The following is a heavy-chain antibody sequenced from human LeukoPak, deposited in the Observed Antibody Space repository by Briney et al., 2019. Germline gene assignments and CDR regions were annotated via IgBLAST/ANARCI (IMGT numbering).Heavy chain of an antibody. CDR1: GFTVSSNY. J-gene: IGHJ3*02. D-gene: IGHD5-18*01. CDR2: ISFDGSNK. CDR3: ARDPKGGYSYGWGAFDI. Sequence: GGSLRLSCAASGFTVSSNYMSWVRQAPGKGLEWVAIISFDGSNKNYADSVKGRFTVSRDNSKSTLYLKMSSLTSEDTAVYYCARDPKGGYSYGWGAFDIWGHGTMVTVSS. V-gene: IGHV3-30*03.